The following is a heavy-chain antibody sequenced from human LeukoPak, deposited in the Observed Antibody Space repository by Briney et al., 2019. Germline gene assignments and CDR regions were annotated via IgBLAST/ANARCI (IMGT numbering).Heavy chain of an antibody. V-gene: IGHV3-30*09. Sequence: GGSLRLSCAASGFAFSSNAMHWVRQAPGKGLEWVADMSYDGKKINYADSVKGRFVISRDNSKNTLYLQMNSLRPEDTATYYCVTDITMVRGGSWGRGTQVTVSS. J-gene: IGHJ4*02. CDR3: VTDITMVRGGS. CDR1: GFAFSSNA. D-gene: IGHD3-10*01. CDR2: MSYDGKKI.